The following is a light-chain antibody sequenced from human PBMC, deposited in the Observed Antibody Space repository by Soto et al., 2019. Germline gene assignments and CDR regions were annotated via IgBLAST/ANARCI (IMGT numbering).Light chain of an antibody. Sequence: IRMTQSPSSFSASTGERVTITCRASQRISTWLAWYHQKPGKAPKLLIYAASSLQSGVPSRFSGSGSGTDFTLTISSLQPEDFATYYCQQANSFPLTFGGGTKVDIK. CDR3: QQANSFPLT. J-gene: IGKJ4*01. CDR1: QRISTW. V-gene: IGKV1-12*01. CDR2: AAS.